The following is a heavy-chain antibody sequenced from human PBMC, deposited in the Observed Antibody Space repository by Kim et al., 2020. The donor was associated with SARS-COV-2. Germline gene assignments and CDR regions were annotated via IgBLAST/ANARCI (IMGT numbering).Heavy chain of an antibody. CDR2: IYYSGST. J-gene: IGHJ6*03. Sequence: SDTLSLTCTVSGGSISSGGYYWSWIRQHPGKGLEWIGYIYYSGSTYYNPSLKGRVTISVDTSKNQFSLKLSSVTAADTAVYYCARVGGRITIFGVVIISAMDVWGKGTTVTVSS. V-gene: IGHV4-31*03. CDR3: ARVGGRITIFGVVIISAMDV. D-gene: IGHD3-3*01. CDR1: GGSISSGGYY.